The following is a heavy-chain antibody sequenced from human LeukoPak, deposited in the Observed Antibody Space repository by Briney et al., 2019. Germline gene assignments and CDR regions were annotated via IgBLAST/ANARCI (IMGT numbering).Heavy chain of an antibody. J-gene: IGHJ4*02. V-gene: IGHV4-31*01. CDR1: GGSISSGGYY. Sequence: SQTLSLTCTVSGGSISSGGYYWSWIRQHPGKGLEWIGYIYYSGSTYYNPSLKSQVTISVDTSKNQFSLKLSSVTAADTAVYYCASLDGAYSGYEIGWGQGTLVTVSS. CDR3: ASLDGAYSGYEIG. CDR2: IYYSGST. D-gene: IGHD5-12*01.